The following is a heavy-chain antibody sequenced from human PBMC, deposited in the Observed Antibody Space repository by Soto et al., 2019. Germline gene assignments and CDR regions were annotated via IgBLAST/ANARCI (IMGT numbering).Heavy chain of an antibody. J-gene: IGHJ4*02. CDR2: ISTYGDYI. CDR1: GFTFSAYS. CDR3: ARDGGSIGEYNLDS. D-gene: IGHD3-10*01. V-gene: IGHV3-21*01. Sequence: EVQLVESGGGLVKPGASLRLSCAASGFTFSAYSMNWVRQAPGKGLEWVSAISTYGDYIYYEDSVRGRFTIPRDSAKNSLNLQMNRLRAQDTAVYYCARDGGSIGEYNLDSWGQGTLVTVSS.